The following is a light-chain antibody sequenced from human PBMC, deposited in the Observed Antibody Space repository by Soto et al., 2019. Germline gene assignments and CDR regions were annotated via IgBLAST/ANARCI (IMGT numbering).Light chain of an antibody. Sequence: VMTQSPATLSLSPGERATLSCRGSESVSSNLAWYQQRPGKAPRLLIYGASNRATDTPVRFRGSGSGTEFTLTISSLQSEDFAVYYCQQYNNWPPSIIFGQGTRLEIK. CDR2: GAS. CDR1: ESVSSN. CDR3: QQYNNWPPSII. J-gene: IGKJ5*01. V-gene: IGKV3-15*01.